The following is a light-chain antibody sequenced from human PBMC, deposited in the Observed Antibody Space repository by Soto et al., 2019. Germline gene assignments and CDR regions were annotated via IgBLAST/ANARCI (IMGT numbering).Light chain of an antibody. CDR3: AAWDDSLNGYV. CDR2: SNN. J-gene: IGLJ1*01. Sequence: QSVLTQPPSASGTPGQWGTISCSGRTSNIGSNTVNWYQQLPGTAHKLLIDSNNQRPSGVPDRFSGSESGTSASLAISGLQSEDEADYYCAAWDDSLNGYVFGSGTELTVL. V-gene: IGLV1-44*01. CDR1: TSNIGSNT.